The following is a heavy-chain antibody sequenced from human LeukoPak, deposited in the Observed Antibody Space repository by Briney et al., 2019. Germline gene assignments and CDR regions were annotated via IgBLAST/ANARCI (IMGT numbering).Heavy chain of an antibody. D-gene: IGHD3-16*01. J-gene: IGHJ6*03. CDR2: ISSSSTI. CDR1: GFTFSSYS. CDR3: ARDEYDYVWGDMDV. V-gene: IGHV3-48*01. Sequence: GSLRLSCAASGFTFSSYSMNWVRQAPGKGLEWVSYISSSSTIYYADSVKGRFTISRDNAKNSLYLQMNSLRAEDTAVYYCARDEYDYVWGDMDVWGKGTTVTVSS.